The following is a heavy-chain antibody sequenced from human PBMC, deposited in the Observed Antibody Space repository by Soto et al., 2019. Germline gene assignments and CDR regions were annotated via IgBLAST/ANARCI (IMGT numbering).Heavy chain of an antibody. CDR2: ISAHNGNT. CDR1: GYDFTTYG. CDR3: GRGGYGDH. D-gene: IGHD1-1*01. Sequence: QVHLVQSGAEVKKPGASVKVSCKGSGYDFTTYGITWVRQAPGQGLEWMAWISAHNGNTDYAQKLQGRVTVTRDTTTSTAYMELRSLRSDDTAMYYGGRGGYGDHWGQGALVTVSS. J-gene: IGHJ4*02. V-gene: IGHV1-18*01.